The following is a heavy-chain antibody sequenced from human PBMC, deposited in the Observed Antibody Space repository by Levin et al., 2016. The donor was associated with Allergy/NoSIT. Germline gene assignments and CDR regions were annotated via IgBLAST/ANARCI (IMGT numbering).Heavy chain of an antibody. J-gene: IGHJ4*02. V-gene: IGHV3-66*01. CDR3: ARGKGYYDSSGYVD. Sequence: WIRQPPGKGLEWVSVIYSGGSTYYADSVKGRFTISRDNSKNTLYLQMNSLRAEDTAVYYCARGKGYYDSSGYVDWGQGTLVTVSS. CDR2: IYSGGST. D-gene: IGHD3-22*01.